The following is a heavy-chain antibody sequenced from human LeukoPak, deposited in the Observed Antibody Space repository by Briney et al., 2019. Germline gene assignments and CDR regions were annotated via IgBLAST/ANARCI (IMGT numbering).Heavy chain of an antibody. V-gene: IGHV4-34*01. CDR2: INHSGST. Sequence: SETLSLTCAVYGESFTGYYWSWIRQPPGKGLEWIGEINHSGSTNYNPSLKSRVTISVDTSKNQFSLKLSSVTAADTAVYYCARGLLWFGELRFFDYWGQGTLVTVSS. CDR1: GESFTGYY. CDR3: ARGLLWFGELRFFDY. J-gene: IGHJ4*02. D-gene: IGHD3-10*01.